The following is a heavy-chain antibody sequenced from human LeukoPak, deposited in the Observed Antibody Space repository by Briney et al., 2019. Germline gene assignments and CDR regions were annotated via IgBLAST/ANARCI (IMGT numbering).Heavy chain of an antibody. Sequence: SETLSLTCTVSGGSISSYYWSWIRQPPGKGLEWIGYIYYSGSTNYNPSLKSRVTISIDTSKNQFSLKLSSVTAADTAVYYCARHGGVVRGEGSDAFDIWGQGTMVTVSS. CDR3: ARHGGVVRGEGSDAFDI. CDR2: IYYSGST. J-gene: IGHJ3*02. V-gene: IGHV4-59*08. CDR1: GGSISSYY. D-gene: IGHD3-10*01.